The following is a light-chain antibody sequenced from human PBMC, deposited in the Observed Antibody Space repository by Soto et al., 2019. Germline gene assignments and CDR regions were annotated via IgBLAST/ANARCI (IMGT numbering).Light chain of an antibody. CDR3: CSYAGTYTFVV. CDR1: SSDVGGYNC. CDR2: DVN. J-gene: IGLJ2*01. V-gene: IGLV2-11*01. Sequence: QSALTQPRSVSGSPGQSVTISCTGTSSDVGGYNCVSWYQQHPGKAPKLMIYDVNKRPSGVADRFSGSKSGNTASLTISGLQAEDEADYYCCSYAGTYTFVVFGGGTKLTVL.